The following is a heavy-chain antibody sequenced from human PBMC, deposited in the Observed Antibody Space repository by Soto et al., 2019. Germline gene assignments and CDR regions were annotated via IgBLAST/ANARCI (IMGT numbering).Heavy chain of an antibody. V-gene: IGHV3-33*01. Sequence: QVQLVESGGGVVQPGRSLRLSCTTSGFTFSSYGMHWVRQVPGKGLEWVAFIWNDGTKQYYPDSVKGRFTISRDNSRSTVFVEMNSLRAKDTAVYYCARDSVGDVWSGTIEYWGQGTQVTVSS. CDR3: ARDSVGDVWSGTIEY. CDR2: IWNDGTKQ. D-gene: IGHD3-3*01. J-gene: IGHJ4*02. CDR1: GFTFSSYG.